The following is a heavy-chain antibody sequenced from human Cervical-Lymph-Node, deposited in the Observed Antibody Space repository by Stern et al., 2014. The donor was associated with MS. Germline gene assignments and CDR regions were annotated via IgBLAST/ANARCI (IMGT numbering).Heavy chain of an antibody. CDR1: GYTLTELS. CDR3: ATDRDDFRSGYSAPTKGYGLDV. D-gene: IGHD3-3*01. CDR2: FDPEDGAT. V-gene: IGHV1-24*01. Sequence: VHLVESGAGVQKPGASVRVSCKGSGYTLTELSMHWVRQAPGKGLEWMGGFDPEDGATIYAQKFQGRVTMTEDTSTDTAYMELSSLRSEDTAVYYCATDRDDFRSGYSAPTKGYGLDVWGQGTTVTVTS. J-gene: IGHJ6*02.